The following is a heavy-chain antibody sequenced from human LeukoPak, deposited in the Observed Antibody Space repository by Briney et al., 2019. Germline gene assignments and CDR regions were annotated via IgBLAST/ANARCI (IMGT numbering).Heavy chain of an antibody. CDR2: ISGSGGST. V-gene: IGHV3-23*01. CDR1: GFTFSSYA. CDR3: AKDPAKIAAAGNWFDP. J-gene: IGHJ5*02. D-gene: IGHD6-13*01. Sequence: PGGSLRLSCAASGFTFSSYAMSWVRQAPGKGLEWVSAISGSGGSTYYADSVKGRFTISRDNSKNTLYLQMNSLRAEDTAVYYFAKDPAKIAAAGNWFDPWGQGTLVTVSS.